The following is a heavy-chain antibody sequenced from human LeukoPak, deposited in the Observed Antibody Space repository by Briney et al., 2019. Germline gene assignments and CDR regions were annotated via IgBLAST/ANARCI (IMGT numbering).Heavy chain of an antibody. CDR2: LSYDGSNK. D-gene: IGHD4-23*01. V-gene: IGHV3-30*04. J-gene: IGHJ4*02. Sequence: GGSLRLSCAASGFTFSSYATHWVRQAPGKGLEWVAVLSYDGSNKYHADFVKGRFTISRDNSKNTLYLQMNSLRPEDTAVYYCARVYGGNSYYFDFWGQGTLVTVSS. CDR3: ARVYGGNSYYFDF. CDR1: GFTFSSYA.